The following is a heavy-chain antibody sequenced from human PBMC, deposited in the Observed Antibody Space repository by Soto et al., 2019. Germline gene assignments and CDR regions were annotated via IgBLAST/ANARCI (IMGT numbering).Heavy chain of an antibody. CDR3: ARHLGGNHYYYGMDV. Sequence: QVQLVQSGAEVKKPTSSVKVSCKASGGTFSSYAISWVRQAPGQGLEWMGGIIPVFGTADYAQKFQGRVTITADDFTSTAYMELSSLRSEDTAVYYCARHLGGNHYYYGMDVWGQGTTVTVSS. V-gene: IGHV1-69*12. J-gene: IGHJ6*02. CDR2: IIPVFGTA. CDR1: GGTFSSYA. D-gene: IGHD3-16*01.